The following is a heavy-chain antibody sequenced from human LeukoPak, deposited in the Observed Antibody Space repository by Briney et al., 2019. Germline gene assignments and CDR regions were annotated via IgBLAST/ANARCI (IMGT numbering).Heavy chain of an antibody. CDR3: ASYVDTAMGHFDY. J-gene: IGHJ4*02. V-gene: IGHV1-69*13. D-gene: IGHD5-18*01. CDR2: IIPIFGTA. Sequence: ASVKVSCKASGGTFSSYAISWVRQAPGQGLEWMGGIIPIFGTANYAQKFQGRVTITADESTSTAYMELSSLRSKDTAVYYCASYVDTAMGHFDYWGQGTLVTVSS. CDR1: GGTFSSYA.